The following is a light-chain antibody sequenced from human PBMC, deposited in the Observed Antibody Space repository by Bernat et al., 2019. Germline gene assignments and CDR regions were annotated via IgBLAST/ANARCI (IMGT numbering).Light chain of an antibody. Sequence: QSALTQPASVSGSPGQSITLSCTGTSSDVGAYNYVSLYQQHPGRAPKLMIFDVSNRPSGVSDRFSGSKSGNTASLTISGLRPEDEADYYCSSVSTTSTPVVFGGGTKLTVL. J-gene: IGLJ3*02. V-gene: IGLV2-14*03. CDR2: DVS. CDR1: SSDVGAYNY. CDR3: SSVSTTSTPVV.